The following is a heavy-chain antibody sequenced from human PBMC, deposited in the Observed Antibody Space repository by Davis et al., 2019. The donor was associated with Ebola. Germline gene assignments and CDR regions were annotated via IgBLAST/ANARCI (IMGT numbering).Heavy chain of an antibody. CDR3: VRDYGRGWSSFYYYMDV. D-gene: IGHD3-10*01. CDR2: IGGSGDII. CDR1: GFTFSDYT. J-gene: IGHJ6*03. V-gene: IGHV3-11*01. Sequence: GESLKISCAASGFTFSDYTMSWVRQGPGKGLAWVSYIGGSGDIIYYADSVKGRFTISRDNAKNSLYLQMNGLRAEDTAVYYCVRDYGRGWSSFYYYMDVWGKGTTVTVSS.